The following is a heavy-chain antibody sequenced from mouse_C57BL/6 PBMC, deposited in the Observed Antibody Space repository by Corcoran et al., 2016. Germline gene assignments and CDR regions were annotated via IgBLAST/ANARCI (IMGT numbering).Heavy chain of an antibody. V-gene: IGHV9-3*01. Sequence: QIQLVQSGPELKKPGETVKISCKASGYTFTTYGMSWVKQAPGKGLKWMGWINTYSGVPTYADDFKGRFAFSLETSASTAYLQINNHKNEDTATYFCARSEKGGYYYGSSLYAMDYWGQGTSVTVSS. J-gene: IGHJ4*01. CDR3: ARSEKGGYYYGSSLYAMDY. CDR1: GYTFTTYG. CDR2: INTYSGVP. D-gene: IGHD1-1*01.